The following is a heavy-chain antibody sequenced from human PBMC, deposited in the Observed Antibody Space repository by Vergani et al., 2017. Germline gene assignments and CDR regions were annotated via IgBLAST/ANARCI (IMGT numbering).Heavy chain of an antibody. J-gene: IGHJ4*02. CDR2: LTGGGGST. Sequence: EVQLLESGGSLKQPGGSVRLSCAASGFTFSTYAMHWVRQAPGKGLEWVSALTGGGGSTYYADSFKGRFIISRDNSRDTLYLQMNSLRPEDTATYYCVKDAGSYENFFVSCCQETLVTVSS. CDR3: VKDAGSYENFFVS. V-gene: IGHV3-23*01. CDR1: GFTFSTYA. D-gene: IGHD1-26*01.